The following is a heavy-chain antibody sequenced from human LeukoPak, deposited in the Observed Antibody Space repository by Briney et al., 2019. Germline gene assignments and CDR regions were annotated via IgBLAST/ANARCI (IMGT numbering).Heavy chain of an antibody. V-gene: IGHV1-2*02. D-gene: IGHD3-9*01. CDR1: GYTFTGYY. Sequence: ASVKVPCKASGYTFTGYYMNWVRQAPGQGLEWMGWINPNSGGTNYAQKFQGRVTMTRDTSISTAYMELSRLRSDDTAVYYCARAMYYDILTGYLTYSSWFDPWGQGTLVTVSS. CDR2: INPNSGGT. CDR3: ARAMYYDILTGYLTYSSWFDP. J-gene: IGHJ5*02.